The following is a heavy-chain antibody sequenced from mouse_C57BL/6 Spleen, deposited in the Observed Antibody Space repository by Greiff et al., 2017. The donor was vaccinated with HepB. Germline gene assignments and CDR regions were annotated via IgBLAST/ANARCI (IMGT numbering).Heavy chain of an antibody. Sequence: VQLQQSGPELVKPGASVKISCKASGYAFSSSWMNWVKQRPGKGLEWIGRIYPGDGDTNYNGKFKGKATLTADKSSSTAYMQLSSLTSEDSAVYFCARSLLKVFDYWGQGTTLTVSS. CDR3: ARSLLKVFDY. V-gene: IGHV1-82*01. CDR1: GYAFSSSW. J-gene: IGHJ2*01. CDR2: IYPGDGDT. D-gene: IGHD2-14*01.